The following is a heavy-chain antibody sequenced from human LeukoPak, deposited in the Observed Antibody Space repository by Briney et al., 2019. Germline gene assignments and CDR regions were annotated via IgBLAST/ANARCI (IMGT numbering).Heavy chain of an antibody. CDR1: GASIGSYY. Sequence: SETLSLTCTVSGASIGSYYWNWIRQSPSRGLEWLGRTYYRSKWYNDYAVSVKSRITINPDTSKNQFSLQLNSVTPEDTAVYYCARDPGGYYYYGMDVWGQGTTVTVSS. J-gene: IGHJ6*02. CDR3: ARDPGGYYYYGMDV. V-gene: IGHV6-1*01. D-gene: IGHD3-10*01. CDR2: TYYRSKWYN.